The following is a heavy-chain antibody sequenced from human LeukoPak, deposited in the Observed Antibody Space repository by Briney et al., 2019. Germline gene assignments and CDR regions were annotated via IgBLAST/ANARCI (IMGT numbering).Heavy chain of an antibody. D-gene: IGHD2-15*01. Sequence: GGSLRLACAASGFTFSSYAMRWVRQAPGKGLEWVSGISNSGVNTYYTGSVKSRFTISRDNSKNTLYLQMNSLRAEDTAIYYCAKGYASAIPYYLDYWGQGTLVTVSS. J-gene: IGHJ4*02. V-gene: IGHV3-23*01. CDR3: AKGYASAIPYYLDY. CDR2: ISNSGVNT. CDR1: GFTFSSYA.